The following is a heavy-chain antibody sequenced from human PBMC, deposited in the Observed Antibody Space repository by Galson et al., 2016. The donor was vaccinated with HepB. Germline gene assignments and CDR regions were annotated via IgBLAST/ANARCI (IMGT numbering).Heavy chain of an antibody. V-gene: IGHV3-11*06. Sequence: SLRLSCAASGFTFSDYYMSWIRQAPGKGLEWVSYISTSSSYTKYADSVKGRFTISRDNAKKSLYLQMNSLRAEDTAVYYCARDRSGDYARNWGKGTLVTVPS. J-gene: IGHJ4*02. D-gene: IGHD4-17*01. CDR1: GFTFSDYY. CDR3: ARDRSGDYARN. CDR2: ISTSSSYT.